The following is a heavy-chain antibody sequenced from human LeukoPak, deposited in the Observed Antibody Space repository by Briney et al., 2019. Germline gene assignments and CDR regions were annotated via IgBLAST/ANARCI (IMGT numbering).Heavy chain of an antibody. CDR1: GGSIGSTNW. V-gene: IGHV4-4*02. J-gene: IGHJ5*02. D-gene: IGHD3-10*01. CDR3: AIDPWTSGSYRGRWFDP. CDR2: IYHTGST. Sequence: SETLSLTCAVSGGSIGSTNWWSWVRQPPGKGLEWIGEIYHTGSTNYNPSLKSRVTISVDKSKNQFSLELTSVTAPDTAVYYCAIDPWTSGSYRGRWFDPWGQGTLVTVSS.